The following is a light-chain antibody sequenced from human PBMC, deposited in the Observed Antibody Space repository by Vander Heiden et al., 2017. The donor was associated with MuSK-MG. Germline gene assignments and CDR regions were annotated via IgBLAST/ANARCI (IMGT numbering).Light chain of an antibody. CDR1: QSVDNY. Sequence: EIVLTQSPATLSLSPGERATLSCRASQSVDNYLAWYQQKPGQAPRLLIYATSNRAAGIPARFSGSGSGTDFTLTISSLEPEDFAVYYCHQRSGSLTFGGGTKVE. CDR3: HQRSGSLT. V-gene: IGKV3-11*01. J-gene: IGKJ4*01. CDR2: ATS.